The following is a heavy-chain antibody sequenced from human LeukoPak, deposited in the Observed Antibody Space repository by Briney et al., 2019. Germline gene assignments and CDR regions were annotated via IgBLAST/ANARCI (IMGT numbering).Heavy chain of an antibody. CDR1: GFTFSSYA. Sequence: GRSLRLSCAASGFTFSSYAVHWVRQAPGKGLEWVSVISYDGSNQYYADSVKGRFTISRDNSKNTLYLQMNSLRAEDTAVYYCARGHGGIVVVVRDAFDIWGQGTMVIVSS. CDR3: ARGHGGIVVVVRDAFDI. J-gene: IGHJ3*02. V-gene: IGHV3-30-3*01. D-gene: IGHD2-15*01. CDR2: ISYDGSNQ.